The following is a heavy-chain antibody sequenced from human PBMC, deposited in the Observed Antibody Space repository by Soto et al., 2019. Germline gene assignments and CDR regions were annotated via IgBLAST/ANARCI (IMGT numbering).Heavy chain of an antibody. CDR2: ISGSGGST. D-gene: IGHD6-19*01. V-gene: IGHV3-23*01. Sequence: PGGSLRLSCAASGFTFISYAMSWVRQAPGKGLEWVSAISGSGGSTYYADSVKGRFTISRDNSKNTLYLQMNSLRAEDTAVYYCVSKDSSGWYKDFYYYGMDVWGQGTTVTVSS. CDR3: VSKDSSGWYKDFYYYGMDV. J-gene: IGHJ6*02. CDR1: GFTFISYA.